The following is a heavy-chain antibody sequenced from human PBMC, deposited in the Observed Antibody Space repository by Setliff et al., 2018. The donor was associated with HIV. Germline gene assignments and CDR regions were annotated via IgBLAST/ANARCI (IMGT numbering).Heavy chain of an antibody. D-gene: IGHD3-9*01. CDR3: VRQDILTSYYMFDY. CDR1: GYTFNNYF. CDR2: FHPYSGHT. V-gene: IGHV1-2*06. Sequence: ASVKVSCKASGYTFNNYFLHWVRQAPGQGLEWMGRFHPYSGHTNYAQSFQGRVTMTMDASITTVYMELSRLTSDDTAVYYCVRQDILTSYYMFDYWGQGTLVTVSS. J-gene: IGHJ4*02.